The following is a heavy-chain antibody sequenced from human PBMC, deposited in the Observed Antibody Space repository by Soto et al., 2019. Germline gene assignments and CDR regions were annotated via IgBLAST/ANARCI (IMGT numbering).Heavy chain of an antibody. CDR2: ISSSSSTI. J-gene: IGHJ4*02. V-gene: IGHV3-48*02. CDR3: ARKGIAVAGNDY. Sequence: GGSLRLSCAASGFTFSSYSMNWVRQAPGKGLEWVSFISSSSSTIYYADSVKGRFTISRDNARNSLYLQMNSLRDEDTAVYYWARKGIAVAGNDYWGQGTLVTVSS. CDR1: GFTFSSYS. D-gene: IGHD6-19*01.